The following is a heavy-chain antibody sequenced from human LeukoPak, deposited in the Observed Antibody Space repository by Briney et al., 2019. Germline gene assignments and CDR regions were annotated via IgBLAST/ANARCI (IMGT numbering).Heavy chain of an antibody. CDR3: ARHINLAAAGVWFDP. Sequence: SETLSLTCTVSGGSISSSSYYWGWIRQPPGKGLEWIGGIYYSGSTYYNPSLKSRVTISVDTSKDQFSLKLSSVTAADTAVYYCARHINLAAAGVWFDPWGQGTLVTVSS. J-gene: IGHJ5*02. CDR1: GGSISSSSYY. V-gene: IGHV4-39*01. CDR2: IYYSGST. D-gene: IGHD6-13*01.